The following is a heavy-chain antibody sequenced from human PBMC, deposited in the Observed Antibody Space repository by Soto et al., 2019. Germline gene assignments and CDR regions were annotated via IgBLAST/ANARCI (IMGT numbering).Heavy chain of an antibody. V-gene: IGHV1-3*01. Sequence: QVHLVQAGAEVRKPGASVQVSCKASGYNFSSHDIHWVRQAPGQGLEWMGWINAGNGNTRYSQKFQDRITITRDASACSASVELGSLRSGDTALDYSATDFCYWAGRYCYHCSFSMDLWGKGTAVTVSS. CDR3: ATDFCYWAGRYCYHCSFSMDL. CDR2: INAGNGNT. J-gene: IGHJ6*03. CDR1: GYNFSSHD. D-gene: IGHD2-21*01.